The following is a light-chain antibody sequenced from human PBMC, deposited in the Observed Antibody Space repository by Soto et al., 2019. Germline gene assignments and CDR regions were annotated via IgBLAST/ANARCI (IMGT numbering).Light chain of an antibody. CDR1: SRHSFYD. CDR2: VEGSGNY. J-gene: IGLJ3*02. V-gene: IGLV4-60*03. CDR3: ESWDSDTRV. Sequence: QPVLTQPSYASASLGSSVSLTCTLSSRHSFYDIAWHQQRPGTAPRYLMKVEGSGNYDKGSGIPERFSGSSSGADRYLTISNLRSEDEGDYYCESWDSDTRVFGGGTKVT.